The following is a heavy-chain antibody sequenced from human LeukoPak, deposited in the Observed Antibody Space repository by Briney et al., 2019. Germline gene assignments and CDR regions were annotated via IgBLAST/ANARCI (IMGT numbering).Heavy chain of an antibody. V-gene: IGHV3-23*01. CDR3: AKGPYYYDSSGYYGDAFDI. CDR2: FSGSGGST. Sequence: PGGPRGLSCPPPESTFTTYPWTWAPQPPGKGWEGAPPFSGSGGSTYYADSVKGRFTISRDNSKNTLYLQMNSLRAEDTAVYYCAKGPYYYDSSGYYGDAFDIWGQGTMVTVSS. D-gene: IGHD3-22*01. J-gene: IGHJ3*02. CDR1: ESTFTTYP.